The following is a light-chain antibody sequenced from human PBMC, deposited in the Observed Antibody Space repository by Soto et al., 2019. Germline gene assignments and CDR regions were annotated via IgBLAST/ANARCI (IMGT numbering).Light chain of an antibody. CDR2: GAS. CDR1: QSVSLN. CDR3: HQYNSRRLCT. V-gene: IGKV3-15*01. Sequence: EIMMTQSPGTLSVSPGEGATLSCTASQSVSLNLAWYQQKPGQPPRLLLYGASTRATRIPVRFRGSGSGTELTLRIISLLSKDSAAYYYHQYNSRRLCTFGHGTKVEIK. J-gene: IGKJ1*01.